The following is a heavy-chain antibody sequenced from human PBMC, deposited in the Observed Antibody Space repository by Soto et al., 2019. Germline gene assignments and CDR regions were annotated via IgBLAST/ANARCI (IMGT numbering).Heavy chain of an antibody. J-gene: IGHJ4*02. V-gene: IGHV4-34*01. CDR2: INHSGST. D-gene: IGHD5-18*01. Sequence: SETLSLTCAVYGGSFSGYYWSWIRQPPGKGLEWIGEINHSGSTNYNPSLKSRVTISVDTSKNQFSLKLSSVTAADTAVYYCARGLGNVDTANGYYLDYWGQVTLVTVS. CDR1: GGSFSGYY. CDR3: ARGLGNVDTANGYYLDY.